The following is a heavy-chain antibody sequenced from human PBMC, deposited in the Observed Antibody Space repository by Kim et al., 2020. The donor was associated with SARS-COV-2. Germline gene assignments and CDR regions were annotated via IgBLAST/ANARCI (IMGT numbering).Heavy chain of an antibody. J-gene: IGHJ4*02. D-gene: IGHD7-27*01. Sequence: ASVKVSCKASGYTFTGYYMHWVRQAPGQGLEWMGWINPNSGGTNYAQKFQGRVTMTRDTSISTAYMELSRLRSDDTAVYYCASTQSSTGEEFDYWGQGTLVTVSS. V-gene: IGHV1-2*02. CDR1: GYTFTGYY. CDR2: INPNSGGT. CDR3: ASTQSSTGEEFDY.